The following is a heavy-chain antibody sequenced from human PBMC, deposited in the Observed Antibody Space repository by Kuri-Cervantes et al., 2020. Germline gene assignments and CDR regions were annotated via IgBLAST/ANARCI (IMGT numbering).Heavy chain of an antibody. CDR1: GDSISSYY. CDR2: IYYSGST. J-gene: IGHJ4*02. CDR3: ARESYYDSSGYLDY. Sequence: SETLSLTCTVSGDSISSYYWSWIRQPPGKGLEWIGYIYYSGSTNYNPSLKSRVAISVDTSKNQFSLKLSSVTAADTAVYYCARESYYDSSGYLDYWGQGTLVTVSS. D-gene: IGHD3-22*01. V-gene: IGHV4-59*12.